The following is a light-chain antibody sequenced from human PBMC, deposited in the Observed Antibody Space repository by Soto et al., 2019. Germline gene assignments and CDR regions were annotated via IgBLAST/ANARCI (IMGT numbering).Light chain of an antibody. CDR3: QQSYTAPYT. J-gene: IGKJ2*01. CDR1: QDIRTF. Sequence: DIQMTQSPPSLSPSVGDKVTITCRTSQDIRTFINWYRQKPGKAPELLMYYDSTLQSGVSSRLNGSGSGTDFTLTLTSLKPQDSATYFCQQSYTAPYTFGQGTNL. V-gene: IGKV1-39*01. CDR2: YDS.